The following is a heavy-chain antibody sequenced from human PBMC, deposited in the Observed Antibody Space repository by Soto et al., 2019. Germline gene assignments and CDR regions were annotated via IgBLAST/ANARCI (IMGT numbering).Heavy chain of an antibody. Sequence: GGSLRLSCAASGFTFSNAWMSWVRQAPGKGLEWVGRIKSKTDGGTSDYAAPVKCRFTISRDESKNTLYLQMNSLKTEDTAVYYCTTETNYDFWSGPNFDYWGQGTLVTVSS. J-gene: IGHJ4*02. CDR1: GFTFSNAW. V-gene: IGHV3-15*01. D-gene: IGHD3-3*01. CDR3: TTETNYDFWSGPNFDY. CDR2: IKSKTDGGTS.